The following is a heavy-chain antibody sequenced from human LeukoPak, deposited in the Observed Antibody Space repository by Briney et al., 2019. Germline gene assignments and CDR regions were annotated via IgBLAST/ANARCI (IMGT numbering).Heavy chain of an antibody. CDR1: GGSVSSSTNY. CDR2: IYYSGST. D-gene: IGHD3-22*01. CDR3: ARLGSAYPSSRIDH. J-gene: IGHJ4*02. Sequence: SETLSLTCTVSGGSVSSSTNYWGWIRQPPGKGLEWIGSIYYSGSTYYKSSLKSRVTIFIDTSNNRLSLSLSSVTAADTAVYSCARLGSAYPSSRIDHWGQGTLVTVSS. V-gene: IGHV4-39*01.